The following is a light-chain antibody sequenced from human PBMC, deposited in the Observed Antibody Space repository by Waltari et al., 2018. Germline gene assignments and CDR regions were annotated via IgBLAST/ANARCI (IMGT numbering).Light chain of an antibody. V-gene: IGLV2-23*03. CDR1: SSDVGRYNL. Sequence: QSALTQPASVSGSPGQSITISCTGTSSDVGRYNLASWYQQHQGKAPKLMIYEGSKRPSGVSNRFSGSKSGNTASLTISGLQAEDEADYYCCSYAGSSTFGVVFGGGTKLTVL. CDR2: EGS. J-gene: IGLJ2*01. CDR3: CSYAGSSTFGVV.